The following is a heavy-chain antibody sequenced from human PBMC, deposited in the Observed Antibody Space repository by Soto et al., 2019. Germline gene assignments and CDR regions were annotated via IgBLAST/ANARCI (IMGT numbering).Heavy chain of an antibody. J-gene: IGHJ6*02. CDR3: ARASSSSWKYYGMDV. CDR1: GFTFDDYG. Sequence: GGSLRLSCAASGFTFDDYGMSWVRQAPGKGLEWVSGINWNGGSTGYADSVKGRFTISRDNTKNSLYLQMNSLRAEDTALYYCARASSSSWKYYGMDVWGQGTTVTVSS. CDR2: INWNGGST. V-gene: IGHV3-20*04. D-gene: IGHD6-13*01.